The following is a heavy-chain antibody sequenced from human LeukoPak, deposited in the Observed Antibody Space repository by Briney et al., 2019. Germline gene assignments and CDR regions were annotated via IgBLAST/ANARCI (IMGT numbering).Heavy chain of an antibody. CDR2: MNPISGYT. CDR1: GYTFTSYD. D-gene: IGHD3-10*01. Sequence: SVSVSCKASGYTFTSYDINWVRQATGQGLEWMGWMNPISGYTGYAQNFQGSVTMTRDTSISTPYMELNSLTSEDTAVYYCARSPVGVRKKHDFWGQ. J-gene: IGHJ4*02. CDR3: ARSPVGVRKKHDF. V-gene: IGHV1-8*01.